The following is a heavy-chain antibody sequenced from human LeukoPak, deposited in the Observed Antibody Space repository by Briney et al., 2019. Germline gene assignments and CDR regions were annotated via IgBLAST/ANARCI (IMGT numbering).Heavy chain of an antibody. V-gene: IGHV3-21*01. CDR1: GFTFSSYS. CDR2: ISSSSSYI. D-gene: IGHD2-15*01. Sequence: GGSLRLSCAASGFTFSSYSMNWVRQAPGKGLEWVSSISSSSSYIYYADSVKGRFTISRDNAKNPLYLQMNSLRAEDTAVYYCARGPVVAATRGNWFDPWGQGTLVTVSS. CDR3: ARGPVVAATRGNWFDP. J-gene: IGHJ5*02.